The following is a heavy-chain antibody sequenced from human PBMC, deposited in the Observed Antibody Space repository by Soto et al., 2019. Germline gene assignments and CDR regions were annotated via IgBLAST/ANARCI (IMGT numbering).Heavy chain of an antibody. V-gene: IGHV3-33*01. CDR2: IWYDGSNK. CDR3: ARVPGWYYYYYGMDV. D-gene: IGHD2-15*01. Sequence: HGGSLRLSCAASGFTFSGYVMHLLRQAPGKGLEWVAVIWYDGSNKYYADSVKGRFTISRDNSKNTLYLQMKSLRAEDTAVYYCARVPGWYYYYYGMDVWGQGTTVTVSS. CDR1: GFTFSGYV. J-gene: IGHJ6*02.